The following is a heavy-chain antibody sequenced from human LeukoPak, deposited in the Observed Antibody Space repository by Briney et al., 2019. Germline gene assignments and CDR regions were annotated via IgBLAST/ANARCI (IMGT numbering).Heavy chain of an antibody. J-gene: IGHJ4*02. CDR3: AKDGKPLLRWHFDY. CDR1: GFTFSSYA. D-gene: IGHD1-1*01. CDR2: ISGSGGST. Sequence: PGGSLRLSCAASGFTFSSYAMSWVRQAPGKGLGWVSAISGSGGSTYYADSVKGRFTISRDNSKNTLYLQMNSLRAEDTAVYYCAKDGKPLLRWHFDYWGQGTLVTVSS. V-gene: IGHV3-23*01.